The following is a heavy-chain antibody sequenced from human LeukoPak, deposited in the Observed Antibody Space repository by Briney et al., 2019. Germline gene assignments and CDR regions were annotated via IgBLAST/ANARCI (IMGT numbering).Heavy chain of an antibody. CDR1: GFTFSSFA. Sequence: GRSLRLSCAASGFTFSSFAMHWVRQAPGKGLEWVAVISYGGSNKFYADSVKGRFTISRDNSNITLYLQMNSLRPEDTAVYYCARVGRGYSFKVYYFDYWGQGTLVTVSS. D-gene: IGHD5-18*01. CDR3: ARVGRGYSFKVYYFDY. CDR2: ISYGGSNK. V-gene: IGHV3-30*04. J-gene: IGHJ4*02.